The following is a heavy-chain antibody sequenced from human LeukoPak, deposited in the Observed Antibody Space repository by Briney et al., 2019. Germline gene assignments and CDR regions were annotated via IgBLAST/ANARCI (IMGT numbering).Heavy chain of an antibody. D-gene: IGHD6-13*01. J-gene: IGHJ6*02. V-gene: IGHV4-39*01. CDR2: IYYSGST. Sequence: SETLSLTCTVSGGSISSSSYYWGWIRQPPGKGLEWIGSIYYSGSTYYNPSLKSRVTISVDTSKNQFSLKLSSVTAADTAVYYCAGLIAAAGDYYYYYGIDVWGQGTTVTVSS. CDR1: GGSISSSSYY. CDR3: AGLIAAAGDYYYYYGIDV.